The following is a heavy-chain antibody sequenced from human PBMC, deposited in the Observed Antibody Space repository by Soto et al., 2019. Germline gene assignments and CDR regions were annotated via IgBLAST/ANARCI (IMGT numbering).Heavy chain of an antibody. CDR2: ISAYNGNT. D-gene: IGHD3-22*01. V-gene: IGHV1-18*01. CDR3: AVSRVTTPYYYYYGMDV. CDR1: GYTFTSYG. J-gene: IGHJ6*02. Sequence: ASVKVSCKASGYTFTSYGISWVRQAPGQGLEWMGWISAYNGNTNYAQKLQGRVTMTTDTSTSTAYMELRSLRSDDTAVCYCAVSRVTTPYYYYYGMDVWGQGTTVTVSS.